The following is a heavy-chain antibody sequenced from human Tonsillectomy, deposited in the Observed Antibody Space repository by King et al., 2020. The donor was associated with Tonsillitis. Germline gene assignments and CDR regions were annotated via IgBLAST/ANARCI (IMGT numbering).Heavy chain of an antibody. V-gene: IGHV4-61*02. Sequence: PLQESGPGLVKPSQTLSLTCTVSGGSISSGTYYWSWIRQPAGKGLEWIGRIYTSGSTNYNPSLKSRVTMSVDTSKNQFSLKLSSVSAADTAVYYWARGVYLGYCCCASCESWFDPWGQGTLVTVSS. D-gene: IGHD2-2*01. CDR2: IYTSGST. J-gene: IGHJ5*02. CDR3: ARGVYLGYCCCASCESWFDP. CDR1: GGSISSGTYY.